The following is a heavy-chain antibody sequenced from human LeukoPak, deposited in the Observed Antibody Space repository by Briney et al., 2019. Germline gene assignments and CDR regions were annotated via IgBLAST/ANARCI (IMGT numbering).Heavy chain of an antibody. V-gene: IGHV3-23*01. CDR1: GFTFSSYG. CDR3: AKTAYSSSWYDWFDP. D-gene: IGHD6-13*01. CDR2: ISGSGGST. J-gene: IGHJ5*02. Sequence: GGSLRLSCEASGFTFSSYGMSWVRQAPGKGLEWVSAISGSGGSTYYADSVKGRFTISRDNSKNTLYLQMNSLRAEDTAVYYCAKTAYSSSWYDWFDPWGQGTLVTVSS.